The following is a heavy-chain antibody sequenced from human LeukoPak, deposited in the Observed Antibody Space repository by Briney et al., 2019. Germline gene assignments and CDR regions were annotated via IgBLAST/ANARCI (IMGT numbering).Heavy chain of an antibody. CDR1: GFTFDDYA. D-gene: IGHD3-9*01. CDR2: ISWNSGSI. V-gene: IGHV3-9*01. CDR3: AKEGLRYFDN. Sequence: GGSLRLSCAASGFTFDDYAMHWVRQAPGKGLEWVSGISWNSGSIGYADSVKGRFTISRDNAKNSLYLQMNSLRAEDTALYYCAKEGLRYFDNWGQGTLVTVSS. J-gene: IGHJ4*02.